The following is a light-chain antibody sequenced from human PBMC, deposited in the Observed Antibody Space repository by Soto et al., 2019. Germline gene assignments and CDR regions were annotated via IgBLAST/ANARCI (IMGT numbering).Light chain of an antibody. Sequence: EIVMTQSTATLSVSPGERATLSCRASQSVSSNLAWYQQKPDQAPRLLIYGASTRATGIPARFSGSGSGTEFTLTISSLQSEDFAVYYCQQYNNWPPLTFGGGTKVEIK. J-gene: IGKJ4*01. CDR2: GAS. CDR1: QSVSSN. V-gene: IGKV3-15*01. CDR3: QQYNNWPPLT.